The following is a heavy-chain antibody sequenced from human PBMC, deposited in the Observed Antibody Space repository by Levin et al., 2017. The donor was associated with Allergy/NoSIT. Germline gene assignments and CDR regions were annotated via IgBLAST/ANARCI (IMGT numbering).Heavy chain of an antibody. J-gene: IGHJ4*02. D-gene: IGHD3-10*01. CDR3: TTDQITLIRGVVDY. V-gene: IGHV3-15*05. CDR1: GFTFSNGW. CDR2: IKSTTDGGTI. Sequence: GGSLRLSCAASGFTFSNGWMTWVRQAPGKGLEWVGRIKSTTDGGTIDYAEPVKGRFTISRDDSKNTLYLQMNSLKTEDTALYYCTTDQITLIRGVVDYWGQGTLVTVSS.